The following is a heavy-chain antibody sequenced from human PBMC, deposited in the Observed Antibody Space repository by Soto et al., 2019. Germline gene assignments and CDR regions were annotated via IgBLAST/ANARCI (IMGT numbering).Heavy chain of an antibody. Sequence: EVQLVESGGGLAQPGRSLRLSCAASGFIFDDFAMHWVRQAPGKGLEWVSGISWQSGSIRYADYVKDRLTISRENAKNCLYLQMIRLSGEDTALYYCAKDMCIRSSAADVVYWGQRTLVTVSS. CDR2: ISWQSGSI. CDR1: GFIFDDFA. J-gene: IGHJ4*02. D-gene: IGHD6-6*01. V-gene: IGHV3-9*01. CDR3: AKDMCIRSSAADVVY.